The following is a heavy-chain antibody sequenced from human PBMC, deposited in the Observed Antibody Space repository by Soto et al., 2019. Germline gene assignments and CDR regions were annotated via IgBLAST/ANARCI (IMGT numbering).Heavy chain of an antibody. D-gene: IGHD3-10*01. V-gene: IGHV4-59*01. Sequence: ASETLSLTCTASGASMSEYFWSWIRQSPGKGLEWIGYIYYLGSTDYNPSLKSRVTISVDTSKRQFSLRLTSVTAADTAVYYCARDGYDGSGSPYPAFWGPGTQVTVSS. CDR3: ARDGYDGSGSPYPAF. J-gene: IGHJ4*02. CDR2: IYYLGST. CDR1: GASMSEYF.